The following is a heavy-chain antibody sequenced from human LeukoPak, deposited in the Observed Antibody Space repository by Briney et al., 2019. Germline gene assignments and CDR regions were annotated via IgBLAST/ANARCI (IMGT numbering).Heavy chain of an antibody. V-gene: IGHV4-4*07. CDR1: RGSIISDY. CDR2: IYSGGNT. D-gene: IGHD6-19*01. J-gene: IGHJ2*01. CDR3: ARDPSGRIAVADPYWYFDL. Sequence: SETLSLTCTVSRGSIISDYWSWIRQPAGKGLEWIGRIYSGGNTNYNPSLKSRVTMSVDTSKNQFSLKLSSVTAADTAVYYCARDPSGRIAVADPYWYFDLWGRGTLVTVSS.